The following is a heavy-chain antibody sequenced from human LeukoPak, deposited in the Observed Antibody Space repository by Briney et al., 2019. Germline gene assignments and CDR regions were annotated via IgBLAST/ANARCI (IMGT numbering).Heavy chain of an antibody. J-gene: IGHJ4*02. Sequence: ASVKVSCKASGYTFTSYDVNWVRQATGQGLEWMGWMNPNSGNTGYAQKFQGRVTITRNTSISTAYMELSSLRSEDTAVYYCARGIAVAGSFDYWGQGTLVTVSS. D-gene: IGHD6-19*01. V-gene: IGHV1-8*03. CDR1: GYTFTSYD. CDR3: ARGIAVAGSFDY. CDR2: MNPNSGNT.